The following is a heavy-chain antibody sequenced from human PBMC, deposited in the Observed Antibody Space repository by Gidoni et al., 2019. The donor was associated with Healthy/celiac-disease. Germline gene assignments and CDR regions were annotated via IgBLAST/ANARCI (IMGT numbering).Heavy chain of an antibody. CDR3: AKEQQVKWELLPTSTGIDY. Sequence: EVQLVESGGGLVQPGRSLRLSCAASGFTFDDYAMHWVRQAPGKGLEWVSGISWNSGSIGYADSVKGRFTISRDNAKNSLYLQMNSLRAEDTALYYCAKEQQVKWELLPTSTGIDYWGQGTLVTVSS. J-gene: IGHJ4*02. D-gene: IGHD1-26*01. CDR1: GFTFDDYA. CDR2: ISWNSGSI. V-gene: IGHV3-9*01.